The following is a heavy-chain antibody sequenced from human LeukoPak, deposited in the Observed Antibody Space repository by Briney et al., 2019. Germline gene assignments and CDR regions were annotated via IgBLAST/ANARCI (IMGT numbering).Heavy chain of an antibody. Sequence: GGSLRLSCAASGFIFPNAWMNWVRQAPGKGLEWVGHIKTKTDGGTTDYAAPVKGRFTISRDDSKNTLYLQVNSLKTEDTAVYFCTTATIYDFWNGYFKTFDYWGQGTLVTVSS. D-gene: IGHD3-3*01. CDR3: TTATIYDFWNGYFKTFDY. CDR2: IKTKTDGGTT. V-gene: IGHV3-15*07. J-gene: IGHJ4*02. CDR1: GFIFPNAW.